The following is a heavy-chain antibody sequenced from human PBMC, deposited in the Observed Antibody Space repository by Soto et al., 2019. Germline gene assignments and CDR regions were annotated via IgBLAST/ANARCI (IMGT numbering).Heavy chain of an antibody. V-gene: IGHV4-34*01. CDR2: INHSGST. CDR3: ARGRDGHYDYIWGSYRYIPGYFDY. J-gene: IGHJ4*02. CDR1: GGSFSGYY. D-gene: IGHD3-16*02. Sequence: SETLSLTCAVYGGSFSGYYWSWIRQPPGKGLEWIGEINHSGSTNYNPSVKSRVTISVDKSKNQFSLKLSSVTTADTAVYYCARGRDGHYDYIWGSYRYIPGYFDYWGQGTLVTVSS.